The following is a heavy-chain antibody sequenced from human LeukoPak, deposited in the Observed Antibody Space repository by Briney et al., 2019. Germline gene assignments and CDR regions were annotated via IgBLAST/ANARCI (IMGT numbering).Heavy chain of an antibody. Sequence: ASVKVSCKASGYTFSNYAISWVRQAPGQGLEWMGWISAYNGNTKYAQKLQGRVTMTTDTSTSTAYMELRSLRSDDTAVYYCARDRSDDYVWGSYQVDGTFRGHFDYWGQGTLVTVSS. D-gene: IGHD3-16*02. CDR1: GYTFSNYA. CDR2: ISAYNGNT. V-gene: IGHV1-18*01. CDR3: ARDRSDDYVWGSYQVDGTFRGHFDY. J-gene: IGHJ4*02.